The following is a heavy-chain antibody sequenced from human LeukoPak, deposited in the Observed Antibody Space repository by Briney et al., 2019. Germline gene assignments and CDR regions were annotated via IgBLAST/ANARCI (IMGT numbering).Heavy chain of an antibody. CDR1: VDSMSSSSYD. CDR3: ARRSQLYYDSCVDY. CDR2: IYYSGST. D-gene: IGHD3-22*01. J-gene: IGHJ4*02. Sequence: PSEALSLTCTVSVDSMSSSSYDWGWIRQPPGKGLEWIGSIYYSGSTYYNPSLKSRVTISVDTSKNQFSLKQSSVTAADTAVYYCARRSQLYYDSCVDYWGQGTLVTVSS. V-gene: IGHV4-39*01.